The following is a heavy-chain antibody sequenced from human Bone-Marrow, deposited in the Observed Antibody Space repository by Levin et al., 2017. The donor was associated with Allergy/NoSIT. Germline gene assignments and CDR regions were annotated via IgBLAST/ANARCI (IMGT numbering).Heavy chain of an antibody. D-gene: IGHD2-15*01. V-gene: IGHV5-51*01. J-gene: IGHJ6*03. CDR1: GYSFTSYW. Sequence: GGSLRLSCKGSGYSFTSYWIGWVRQMPGKGLEWMGIIYPGDSDTRYSPSFQGQVTISADKSISTAYLQWSSLKASDTAMYYCARSSGGTGRTTYYMDVWGKGTTVTVSS. CDR2: IYPGDSDT. CDR3: ARSSGGTGRTTYYMDV.